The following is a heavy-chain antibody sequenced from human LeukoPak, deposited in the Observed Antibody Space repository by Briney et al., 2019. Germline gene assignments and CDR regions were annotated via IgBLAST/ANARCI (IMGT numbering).Heavy chain of an antibody. V-gene: IGHV1-69*05. J-gene: IGHJ4*02. CDR1: GGTFSSYA. CDR2: IIPIFGTA. D-gene: IGHD3-22*01. CDR3: ARGDSSGYYSFFC. Sequence: SVKVSCKASGGTFSSYAISWVRQAPGQGLEWMGGIIPIFGTANYAQKFQGRVTITTDESTSTAYMELSSLRSEDTAVYYCARGDSSGYYSFFCWGQGTLVTVSS.